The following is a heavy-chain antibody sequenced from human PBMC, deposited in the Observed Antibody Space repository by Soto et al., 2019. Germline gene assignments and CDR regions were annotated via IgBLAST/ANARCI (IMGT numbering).Heavy chain of an antibody. J-gene: IGHJ6*03. D-gene: IGHD3-3*01. CDR3: AKIPITIFGVVIIPYYYYMDV. Sequence: EVQLLESGGGLVQPGGSLRLSCAASGFTFSSYAMSWVRQAPGKGLEWVSAISGSGGSTYYADSVKGRFTISRDNSKNTLYLQMNRLRAEDTAVYYCAKIPITIFGVVIIPYYYYMDVWGKGTTVTVSS. CDR1: GFTFSSYA. V-gene: IGHV3-23*01. CDR2: ISGSGGST.